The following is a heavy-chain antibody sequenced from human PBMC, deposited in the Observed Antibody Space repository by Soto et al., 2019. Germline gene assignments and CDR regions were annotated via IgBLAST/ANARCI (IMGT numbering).Heavy chain of an antibody. CDR2: IYPGDSDT. D-gene: IGHD2-15*01. J-gene: IGHJ6*02. V-gene: IGHV5-51*01. Sequence: CEPLTISCKCSGYSFTSYWIGWVRQMPGKGLEWMGIIYPGDSDTRYSPSFQGQVTISADKSISTAYLQWSSLKASDTAMYYCARRGPTGYSGVYYYYYGMDVWGQGTTVTVSS. CDR1: GYSFTSYW. CDR3: ARRGPTGYSGVYYYYYGMDV.